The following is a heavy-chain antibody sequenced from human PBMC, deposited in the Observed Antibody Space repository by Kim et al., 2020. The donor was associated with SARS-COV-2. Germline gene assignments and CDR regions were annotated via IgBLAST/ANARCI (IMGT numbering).Heavy chain of an antibody. V-gene: IGHV1-69*13. J-gene: IGHJ6*02. Sequence: SVKVSCKASGGTFSSYAISWVRQAPGQGLEWMGGIIPIFGTANYAQKFQGRVTITADESTSTAYMELSSLRSEDTAVYYCASCYYGSGSYYNSLHYYYYGMDVWGQGTTVTVSS. CDR3: ASCYYGSGSYYNSLHYYYYGMDV. D-gene: IGHD3-10*01. CDR2: IIPIFGTA. CDR1: GGTFSSYA.